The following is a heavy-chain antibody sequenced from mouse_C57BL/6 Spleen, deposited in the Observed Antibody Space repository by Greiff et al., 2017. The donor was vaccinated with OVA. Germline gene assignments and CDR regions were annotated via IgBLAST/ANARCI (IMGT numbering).Heavy chain of an antibody. V-gene: IGHV7-3*01. J-gene: IGHJ2*01. CDR2: IRNKANGYTT. Sequence: EVQLKESGGGLVQPGGSLSLSCAASGFTFTDYYMSWVRQPPGKALEWLGFIRNKANGYTTEYSASVKGRFTISRDNSQSILYLQMNALRAEDSATYYCARYKGSFFDYWGQGTTLTVSS. CDR1: GFTFTDYY. CDR3: ARYKGSFFDY.